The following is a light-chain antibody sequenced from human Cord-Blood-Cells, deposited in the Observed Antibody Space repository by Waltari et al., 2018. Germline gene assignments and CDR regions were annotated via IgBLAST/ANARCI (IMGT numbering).Light chain of an antibody. CDR1: QSVLYSSNNKNY. CDR2: WAS. J-gene: IGKJ2*03. Sequence: DIVMTQSPDSLAVSLGERATINCKSSQSVLYSSNNKNYLAWYQQKPGQPPNLLIYWASTRESGVPDRFSGSVSGTDFTLTISSLQAEDVAVYYCQQYYSTPPYSFGQGTKLEIK. V-gene: IGKV4-1*01. CDR3: QQYYSTPPYS.